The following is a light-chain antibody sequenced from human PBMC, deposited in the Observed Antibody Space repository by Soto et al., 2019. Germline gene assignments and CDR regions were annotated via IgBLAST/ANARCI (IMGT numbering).Light chain of an antibody. CDR3: QQRSNWPGT. Sequence: EIVLTQSPATLSLSPGERATLSSRASQSVSSYLAWYQQKPGQAPRLLIYDASARATGIPARFSGSGSGTDFTLTISSLEPEDFAVYYCQQRSNWPGTFGQGTKLEIK. V-gene: IGKV3-11*01. CDR2: DAS. CDR1: QSVSSY. J-gene: IGKJ2*01.